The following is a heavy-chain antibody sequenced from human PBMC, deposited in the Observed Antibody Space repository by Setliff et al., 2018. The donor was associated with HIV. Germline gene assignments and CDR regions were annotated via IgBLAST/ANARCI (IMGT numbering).Heavy chain of an antibody. CDR1: GYTFTEYH. J-gene: IGHJ4*02. Sequence: GASVKVSCKASGYTFTEYHMHWVRQAPGQGLEWMGSINPNTGGTNYAQKFQGRVTVTRDSPTRTAYMELKRLKSDDTAVYFCARDNRFDYNSGWPLDYWGQGTLVTVSS. CDR3: ARDNRFDYNSGWPLDY. CDR2: INPNTGGT. V-gene: IGHV1-2*02. D-gene: IGHD6-19*01.